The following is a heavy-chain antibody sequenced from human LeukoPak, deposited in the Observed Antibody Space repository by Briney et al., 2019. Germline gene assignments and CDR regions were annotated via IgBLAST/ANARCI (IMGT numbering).Heavy chain of an antibody. CDR2: INPNSGGT. J-gene: IGHJ4*02. V-gene: IGHV1-2*06. D-gene: IGHD6-19*01. CDR3: ARDTGYSSGWYYFDY. Sequence: ASVNVSCKASGYTFTGYYMHWVRQAPGQGLEWMGRINPNSGGTNYAQKFQGRVTMTRDTSISTAYMELSRLRSDDTAVYYCARDTGYSSGWYYFDYWGQGTLVTVSS. CDR1: GYTFTGYY.